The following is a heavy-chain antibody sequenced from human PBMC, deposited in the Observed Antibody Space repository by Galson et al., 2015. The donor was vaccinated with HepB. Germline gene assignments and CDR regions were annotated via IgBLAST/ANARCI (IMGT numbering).Heavy chain of an antibody. V-gene: IGHV3-23*01. CDR3: SKIPVVRGVFMSDY. J-gene: IGHJ4*02. CDR2: ISGNGGNT. Sequence: SLRLSCAASGFTFSSHAMSWVRQAPGKGLEWVSGISGNGGNTYYADSVKGRFTISRDNSKNTLYLQMDSLRGEDTAIYYCSKIPVVRGVFMSDYWGQGTLVTVSS. CDR1: GFTFSSHA. D-gene: IGHD3-10*01.